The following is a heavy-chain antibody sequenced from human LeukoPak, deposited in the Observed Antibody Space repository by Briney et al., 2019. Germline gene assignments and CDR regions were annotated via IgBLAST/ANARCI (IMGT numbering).Heavy chain of an antibody. Sequence: GGSLRLSCAASGFTFSSYGMHWVRQAPGKGLEWVAVIWYDGSNKYYADSVKGRFTISRDNSKNTLYLQMNSLRAEDTAVYYCAKDRVKVTYYFDYWGQGTLVTVSS. V-gene: IGHV3-33*06. CDR2: IWYDGSNK. D-gene: IGHD5-18*01. CDR3: AKDRVKVTYYFDY. J-gene: IGHJ4*02. CDR1: GFTFSSYG.